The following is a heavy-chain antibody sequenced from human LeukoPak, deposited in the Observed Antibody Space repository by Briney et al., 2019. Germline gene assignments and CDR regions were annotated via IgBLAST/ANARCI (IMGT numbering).Heavy chain of an antibody. CDR1: GGSISSGGYY. CDR3: AKDASRGWLQLWDY. V-gene: IGHV4-31*03. CDR2: IYYSGST. D-gene: IGHD5-18*01. Sequence: SQTLSLTCTVSGGSISSGGYYWSWIRQHPGKGLEWIGYIYYSGSTYYNPSLKSRVTISVDTSKNQFSLKLSSVTAADTAVYYCAKDASRGWLQLWDYWGQGTLVTVSS. J-gene: IGHJ4*02.